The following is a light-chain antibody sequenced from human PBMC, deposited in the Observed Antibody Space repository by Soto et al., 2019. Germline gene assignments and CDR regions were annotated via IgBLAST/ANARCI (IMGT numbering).Light chain of an antibody. CDR3: AAWDDSLSGYV. CDR2: RNN. V-gene: IGLV1-47*01. J-gene: IGLJ1*01. CDR1: SSNIGGYY. Sequence: QSVLTQPPSASGTPGQRVTISCSGSSSNIGGYYVSWYQQLPGTAPKVLIYRNNQRPSGVPDRFSGSKSGTSASLAISGLRSDDEADYYCAAWDDSLSGYVFGTGTKVTV.